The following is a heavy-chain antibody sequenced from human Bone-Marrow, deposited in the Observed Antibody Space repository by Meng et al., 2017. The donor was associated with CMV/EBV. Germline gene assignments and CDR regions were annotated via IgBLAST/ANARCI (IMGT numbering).Heavy chain of an antibody. J-gene: IGHJ6*02. D-gene: IGHD6-13*01. CDR2: ISSSSSYI. V-gene: IGHV3-21*01. CDR1: GFTFSNYA. CDR3: ARDLKSSSWLHFYYGMDV. Sequence: GGSLRLSCAASGFTFSNYALHWVRQAPGKGLEWVSSISSSSSYIYYADSVKGRFTISRDNAKNSLYLQMNSLRAEDTAVYYCARDLKSSSWLHFYYGMDVWGQGTTVTVSS.